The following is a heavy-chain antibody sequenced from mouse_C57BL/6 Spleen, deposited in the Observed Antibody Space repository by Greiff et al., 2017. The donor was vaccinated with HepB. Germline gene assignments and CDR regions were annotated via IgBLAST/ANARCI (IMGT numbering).Heavy chain of an antibody. Sequence: EVQVVESGPELVKPGASVKISCKASGYSFTGYYMNWVKQSPEKSLEWIGEINPSTGGTTYNQKFKAKATLTVDKSSSTAYRQLKSLTSEDSAVYYCARRRDLAWFAYWGQGTLVTVSA. CDR3: ARRRDLAWFAY. J-gene: IGHJ3*01. CDR1: GYSFTGYY. D-gene: IGHD3-3*01. CDR2: INPSTGGT. V-gene: IGHV1-42*01.